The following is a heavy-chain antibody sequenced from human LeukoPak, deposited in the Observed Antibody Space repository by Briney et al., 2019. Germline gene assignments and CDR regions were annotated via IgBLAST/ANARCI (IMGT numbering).Heavy chain of an antibody. J-gene: IGHJ4*02. V-gene: IGHV4-61*02. Sequence: PSETLSLTCTVSGGSISSGSYYWSWIRQPAGKGLEWIGRIYTSGSTNYNPSLKSRVTISVDTSKNQFSLKLGSVTAADTAVYYCAGGGVGYYDSSGEYYFDYWGQGTLVTVSS. D-gene: IGHD3-22*01. CDR2: IYTSGST. CDR3: AGGGVGYYDSSGEYYFDY. CDR1: GGSISSGSYY.